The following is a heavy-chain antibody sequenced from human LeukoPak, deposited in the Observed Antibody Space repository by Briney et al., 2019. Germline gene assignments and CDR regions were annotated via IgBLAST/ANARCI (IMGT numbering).Heavy chain of an antibody. CDR2: ISYDGSNK. J-gene: IGHJ6*02. V-gene: IGHV3-30*04. CDR1: GLTFSSYA. Sequence: GGSLRLSCAASGLTFSSYAMHWVRQAPGKGLEWVAVISYDGSNKYYADSVKGRFTISRDNSKNTLYLQMNSLRAEDTAVYYCARDSGVLRYFDWLLAGDYGMDVWGQGTTVTVSS. CDR3: ARDSGVLRYFDWLLAGDYGMDV. D-gene: IGHD3-9*01.